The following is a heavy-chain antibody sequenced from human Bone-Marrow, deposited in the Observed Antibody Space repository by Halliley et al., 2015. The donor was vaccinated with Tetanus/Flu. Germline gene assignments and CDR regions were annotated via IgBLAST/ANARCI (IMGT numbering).Heavy chain of an antibody. V-gene: IGHV4-59*08. CDR2: VSHSGTS. CDR3: GRLAKLSGPASWSRPVDS. J-gene: IGHJ5*01. Sequence: TLSLTCTVFSGSIMNYYWSWIRQPPGKGLQYIGYVSHSGTSTVNPSLKSRVTISLDTSKNSVSLNLTSVTAADTAVYFCGRLAKLSGPASWSRPVDSWGQGALVTVSS. D-gene: IGHD6-13*01. CDR1: SGSIMNYY.